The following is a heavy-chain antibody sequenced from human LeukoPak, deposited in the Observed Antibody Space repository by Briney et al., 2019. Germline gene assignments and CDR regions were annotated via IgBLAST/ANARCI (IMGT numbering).Heavy chain of an antibody. V-gene: IGHV4-4*07. CDR3: ARDHKLGTPYNWFDP. D-gene: IGHD7-27*01. J-gene: IGHJ5*02. CDR2: IYTSGST. Sequence: PSETLSLTCTVSGGSISSYYWSWIRQPAGKGLEWIGRIYTSGSTNYNPSLKSRVTMLVDTSKNQFSLKLSSVTAADTAVYYCARDHKLGTPYNWFDPWGQGTLVTVSS. CDR1: GGSISSYY.